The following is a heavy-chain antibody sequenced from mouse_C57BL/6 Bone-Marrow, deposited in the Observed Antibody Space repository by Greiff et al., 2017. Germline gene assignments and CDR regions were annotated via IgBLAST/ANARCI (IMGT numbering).Heavy chain of an antibody. V-gene: IGHV1-69*01. J-gene: IGHJ4*01. CDR1: GYTFTSYW. D-gene: IGHD2-4*01. Sequence: QVQLQQPGAELVMPGASVKLSCKASGYTFTSYWMHWVKQRPGQGLEWIEEIDPSDSYTNYNQKFKGKSTLTVDKSSSTAYMQLSSLTSEDSAVYYCARDYPYAMDYWGQGTSVTVSS. CDR2: IDPSDSYT. CDR3: ARDYPYAMDY.